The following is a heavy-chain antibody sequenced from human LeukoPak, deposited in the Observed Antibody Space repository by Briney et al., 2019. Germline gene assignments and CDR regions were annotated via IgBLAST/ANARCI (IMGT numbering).Heavy chain of an antibody. CDR3: ARGVAGYSSSWYS. Sequence: SGTLSLTCAVSGGSISSSNWWSWVRQPPGKGLEWIGEIYHSGSTNYNPSLKSRVTISVDTSKNQFSLKLSSVTAADTAVYYCARGVAGYSSSWYSWGQGTLVTVSS. V-gene: IGHV4-4*02. D-gene: IGHD6-13*01. J-gene: IGHJ4*02. CDR2: IYHSGST. CDR1: GGSISSSNW.